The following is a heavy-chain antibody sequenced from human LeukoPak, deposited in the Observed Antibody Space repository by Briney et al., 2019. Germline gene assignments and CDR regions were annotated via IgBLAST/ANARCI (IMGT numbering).Heavy chain of an antibody. CDR1: GFTFSSYA. J-gene: IGHJ2*01. CDR3: ARHQGATVTTIPWYFDL. Sequence: GSLRLSCAASGFTFSSYAMNWVRQAPGKGLEWIGSIYYSGSTYYNPSLKSRVTISVDTSKNQFSLKLSSVTAADTAVYYCARHQGATVTTIPWYFDLWGRGTLVTVSS. V-gene: IGHV4-39*01. CDR2: IYYSGST. D-gene: IGHD4-17*01.